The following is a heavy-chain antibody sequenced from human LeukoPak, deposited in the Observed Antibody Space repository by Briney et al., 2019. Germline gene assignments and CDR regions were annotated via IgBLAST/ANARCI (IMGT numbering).Heavy chain of an antibody. D-gene: IGHD3-22*01. CDR3: ARGGGKYYYDSSGYLPH. CDR2: IYYSGST. J-gene: IGHJ1*01. Sequence: PSETLSLTCTVSGGSISSYYWSWIRQPPGKGLEWIGYIYYSGSTNYNPSLKSRVTISVDTSKNQFSLKLSSVTAADTAVYYCARGGGKYYYDSSGYLPHWGQGTLVTVSS. CDR1: GGSISSYY. V-gene: IGHV4-59*01.